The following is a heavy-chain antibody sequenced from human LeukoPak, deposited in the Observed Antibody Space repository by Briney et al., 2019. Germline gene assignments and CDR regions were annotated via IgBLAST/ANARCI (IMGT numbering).Heavy chain of an antibody. CDR2: ISSSSSYI. V-gene: IGHV3-21*01. J-gene: IGHJ6*02. Sequence: PGGSLRLSCAASGFAITDHHMNWVRQAPGKGLEWVSSISSSSSYIYYADSVKGRFTISRDNAKNSLYLQMNSLRAEDTAVYYCARVMVRGVIGYYYYGMDVWGQGTTVTVSS. CDR3: ARVMVRGVIGYYYYGMDV. CDR1: GFAITDHH. D-gene: IGHD3-10*01.